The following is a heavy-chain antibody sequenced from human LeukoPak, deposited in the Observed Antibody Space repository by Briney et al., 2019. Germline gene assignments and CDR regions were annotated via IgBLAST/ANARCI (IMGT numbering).Heavy chain of an antibody. CDR3: ASGPFRTRPNWETLDY. Sequence: QSGGSLRLSCAASGLTFRSYWMSWVRQAPGKGLEWVANIKQDGSEKFYVDSVKGRFTISRDNAKNSLYLQMNSLRDEDTAVYYCASGPFRTRPNWETLDYWGQGTLVTVSS. J-gene: IGHJ4*02. CDR1: GLTFRSYW. V-gene: IGHV3-7*01. D-gene: IGHD7-27*01. CDR2: IKQDGSEK.